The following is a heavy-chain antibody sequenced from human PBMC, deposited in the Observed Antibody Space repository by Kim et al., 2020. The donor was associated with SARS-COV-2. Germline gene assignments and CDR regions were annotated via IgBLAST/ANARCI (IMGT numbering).Heavy chain of an antibody. CDR1: GGSISSSNW. V-gene: IGHV4-4*02. CDR3: ARARYMVRGVIDY. CDR2: IYHSGST. J-gene: IGHJ4*02. Sequence: SETLSLTCAVSGGSISSSNWWSWVRQPPGKGLEWIGEIYHSGSTNYNPSLKSRVTISVDKSKNQFSLKLSSVTAADTAGYYCARARYMVRGVIDYWGQGTLVTVSS. D-gene: IGHD3-10*01.